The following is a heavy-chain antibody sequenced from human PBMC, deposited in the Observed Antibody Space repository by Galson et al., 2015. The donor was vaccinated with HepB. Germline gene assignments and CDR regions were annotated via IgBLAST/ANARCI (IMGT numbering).Heavy chain of an antibody. CDR3: ARSGRGYDLYFDY. CDR1: GYTFTGYF. D-gene: IGHD5-12*01. V-gene: IGHV1-2*02. CDR2: INPNSGAT. Sequence: SVKVSCKASGYTFTGYFMHWVRQAPGQGLEWMGWINPNSGATNYARKFQGRVTMTRDTSITTVYMELSRLRSDDTAVYYCARSGRGYDLYFDYWGQGALVTVS. J-gene: IGHJ4*02.